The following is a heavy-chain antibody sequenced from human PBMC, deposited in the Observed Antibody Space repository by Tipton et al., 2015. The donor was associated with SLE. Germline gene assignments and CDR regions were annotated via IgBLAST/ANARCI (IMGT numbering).Heavy chain of an antibody. CDR3: ARGNHLAAAVDY. V-gene: IGHV4-59*11. Sequence: TLSLTCTVSGGSISSHYWSWIRQPPGKGLEWIGYIYYSGSTNYNPSLKSRVTISVDTSNNQFSLRLNSVTAADTAVYYCARGNHLAAAVDYWGQGTLVTVSS. D-gene: IGHD6-13*01. J-gene: IGHJ4*02. CDR2: IYYSGST. CDR1: GGSISSHY.